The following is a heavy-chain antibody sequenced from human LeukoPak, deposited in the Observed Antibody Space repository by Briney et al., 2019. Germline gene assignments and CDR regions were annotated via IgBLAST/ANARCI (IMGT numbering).Heavy chain of an antibody. Sequence: GESLKISCKGSGYSFTSYWIGWVRQMLGKGLEWMGIIYPDDSDTRYSPSFQGQVTISADKSISTAYLQWSSLKASDTAMYYCARRGGYGSGSYSFDYWGQGTLVTVSS. CDR2: IYPDDSDT. J-gene: IGHJ4*02. D-gene: IGHD3-10*01. CDR3: ARRGGYGSGSYSFDY. V-gene: IGHV5-51*01. CDR1: GYSFTSYW.